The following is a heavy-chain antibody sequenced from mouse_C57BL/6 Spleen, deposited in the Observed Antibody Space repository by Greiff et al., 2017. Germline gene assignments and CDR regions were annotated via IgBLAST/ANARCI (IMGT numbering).Heavy chain of an antibody. CDR1: GFNIKDYY. CDR3: ATVVAGRGNAMDY. D-gene: IGHD1-1*01. Sequence: EVKLVESGAELVKPGASVKLSCTASGFNIKDYYMHWVKQRTEQGLEWIGRIDPEDGETKYAPKFQGKATITADTSSNTAYLQLSSLTSEDTAVYYCATVVAGRGNAMDYWGQGTSVTVSS. J-gene: IGHJ4*01. CDR2: IDPEDGET. V-gene: IGHV14-2*01.